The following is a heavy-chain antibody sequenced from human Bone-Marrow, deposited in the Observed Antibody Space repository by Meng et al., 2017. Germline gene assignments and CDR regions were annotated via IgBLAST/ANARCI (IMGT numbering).Heavy chain of an antibody. CDR3: ARDEGLDLGPDNWFDP. CDR2: IYHSGST. D-gene: IGHD3-16*01. Sequence: QVARQQWGACLVDASETLSLTCAVYGGSFSGYYLSWNRQPPGKGLEWIGEIYHSGSTNYNPSLKSRVTISVDKSKNQFSLKLSSVTAADTAVYYCARDEGLDLGPDNWFDPWGQGTLVTVSS. CDR1: GGSFSGYY. V-gene: IGHV4-34*01. J-gene: IGHJ5*02.